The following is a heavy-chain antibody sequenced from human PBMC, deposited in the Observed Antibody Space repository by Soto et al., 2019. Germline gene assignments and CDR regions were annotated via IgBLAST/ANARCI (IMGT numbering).Heavy chain of an antibody. V-gene: IGHV3-11*01. CDR3: ARDRSLYDILTGYHPDAFDI. Sequence: GGSLRLSCAASGFTFSDYYMSWIRQARGKGLEWVSYISSSGSTIYYADSVKGRFTISRDNAKNSLYLQMNSLRAEDTAVYYCARDRSLYDILTGYHPDAFDIWGQGTMVTVSS. CDR1: GFTFSDYY. CDR2: ISSSGSTI. J-gene: IGHJ3*02. D-gene: IGHD3-9*01.